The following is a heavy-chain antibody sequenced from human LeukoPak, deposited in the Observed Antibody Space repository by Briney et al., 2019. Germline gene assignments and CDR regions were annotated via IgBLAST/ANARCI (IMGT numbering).Heavy chain of an antibody. V-gene: IGHV1-18*01. CDR2: ISTYNGKT. Sequence: GASVKVSCKASDDTFSTYGFTWVRQAPGEGLEWMGWISTYNGKTNYPQKFQGRVTMTTDTSTSTAYMELRRLRSDDTAVYYCARSPATRILGGFYYYYHYMDVWGKGTTVIVSS. D-gene: IGHD1/OR15-1a*01. CDR3: ARSPATRILGGFYYYYHYMDV. J-gene: IGHJ6*03. CDR1: DDTFSTYG.